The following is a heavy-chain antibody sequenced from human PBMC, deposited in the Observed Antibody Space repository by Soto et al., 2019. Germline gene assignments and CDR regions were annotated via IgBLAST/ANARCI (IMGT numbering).Heavy chain of an antibody. Sequence: PSETLSLTCTVSGGSISSSSYYWGWIRQPPGKGLEWIGSIYYSGSTYYNPSLKSRVTISVDTSKNQFSLKLSSVTAADTAVYYCARHEYSSSWYTYYYYYGMDVWGQGTTVT. D-gene: IGHD6-13*01. CDR3: ARHEYSSSWYTYYYYYGMDV. CDR1: GGSISSSSYY. CDR2: IYYSGST. J-gene: IGHJ6*02. V-gene: IGHV4-39*01.